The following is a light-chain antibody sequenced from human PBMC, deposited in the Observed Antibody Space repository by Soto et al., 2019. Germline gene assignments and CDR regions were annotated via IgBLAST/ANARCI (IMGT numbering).Light chain of an antibody. Sequence: QSALTQPASVSGSPGQSITISCTGTSSDVGGYNYVSWYQQHPGKAPKLMIYDVSNRPSGVSNRFSGSKSGNTASLTISGRQAEDEADYYCSSYTSSSTVVFGGGTKLHVL. V-gene: IGLV2-14*01. J-gene: IGLJ2*01. CDR2: DVS. CDR3: SSYTSSSTVV. CDR1: SSDVGGYNY.